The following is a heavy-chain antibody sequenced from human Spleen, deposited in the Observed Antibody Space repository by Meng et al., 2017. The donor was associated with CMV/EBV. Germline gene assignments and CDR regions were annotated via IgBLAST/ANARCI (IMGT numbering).Heavy chain of an antibody. CDR3: VRAYYHDSNGYQSGY. CDR1: GFTFNSYA. Sequence: GESLKFSCAASGFTFNSYAMHWVRQAPGKGLDWVAIISYDGNNKYYADSVRGRFTISRDNSKNTLFLQMNSLRAEDTAVYYCVRAYYHDSNGYQSGYWGQGTLVTVSS. J-gene: IGHJ4*02. D-gene: IGHD3-22*01. CDR2: ISYDGNNK. V-gene: IGHV3-30*04.